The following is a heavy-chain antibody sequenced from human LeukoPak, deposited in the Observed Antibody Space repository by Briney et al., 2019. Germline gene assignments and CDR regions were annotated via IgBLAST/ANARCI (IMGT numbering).Heavy chain of an antibody. D-gene: IGHD2-2*01. V-gene: IGHV3-23*01. CDR3: AKVFCSSTGCYPDHYMDV. CDR1: GFTFSSYA. J-gene: IGHJ6*03. Sequence: GGSLRLSCAASGFTFSSYAMSWVRLAPGKGLEWVSGIAGRGGGTYYADSVKGWFTISRDNSKDTLYLQMNSLRAEDTAVYYCAKVFCSSTGCYPDHYMDVWGKGTTVTVSS. CDR2: IAGRGGGT.